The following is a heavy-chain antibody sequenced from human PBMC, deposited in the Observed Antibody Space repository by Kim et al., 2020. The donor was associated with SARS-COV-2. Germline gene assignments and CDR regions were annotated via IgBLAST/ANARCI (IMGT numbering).Heavy chain of an antibody. V-gene: IGHV4-59*08. CDR2: IYYSGST. J-gene: IGHJ6*03. CDR1: GGSIGTYY. Sequence: SETLSLTCTVSGGSIGTYYWSWIRQPPGKGLEWIGYIYYSGSTNYNPSLKSRVTISVTTSKNQFSLKLTSVTAADTAVYYCARHARQKAMVLHPPYYYFFYMDVWGKGTTVTVSS. D-gene: IGHD5-18*01. CDR3: ARHARQKAMVLHPPYYYFFYMDV.